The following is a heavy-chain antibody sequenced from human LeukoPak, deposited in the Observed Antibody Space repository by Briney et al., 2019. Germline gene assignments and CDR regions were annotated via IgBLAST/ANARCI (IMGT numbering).Heavy chain of an antibody. CDR3: AKTKYYDSSGYTYFDY. CDR1: GFTFSNHW. V-gene: IGHV3-74*01. D-gene: IGHD3-22*01. Sequence: GGSLRLSCAASGFTFSNHWMHCLRQAPGKGLVWVSRMGGNGRSPAYADSVKGRFTISRDNARNTLYLQMNSLGAEDTAVYYCAKTKYYDSSGYTYFDYWGQGTLVSVSS. CDR2: MGGNGRSP. J-gene: IGHJ4*02.